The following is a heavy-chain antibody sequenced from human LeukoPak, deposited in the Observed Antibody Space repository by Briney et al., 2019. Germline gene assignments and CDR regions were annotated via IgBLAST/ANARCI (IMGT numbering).Heavy chain of an antibody. D-gene: IGHD6-19*01. V-gene: IGHV1-69*05. CDR2: IIPIFGTA. CDR1: GGTFSSYA. J-gene: IGHJ4*02. CDR3: ARIAVAGTKTYYFDY. Sequence: SVKVSCKASGGTFSSYAISWVRQAPGQGLEWMGGIIPIFGTANYAQKLQGRVTMTTDTSTSTAYMELRSLRSDDTAVYYCARIAVAGTKTYYFDYWGQGTLVTVSS.